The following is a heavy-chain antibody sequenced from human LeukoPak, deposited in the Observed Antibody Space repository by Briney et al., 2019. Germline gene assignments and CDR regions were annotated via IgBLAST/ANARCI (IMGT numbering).Heavy chain of an antibody. CDR3: ARDKILGATLFDC. V-gene: IGHV4-61*01. Sequence: SETLSLTCTVSGGSVSSGSYYWSWIRQPPGKGLEWIGYIYYSGSTNYNPSLKSRVTISVDTSKNQFSLKLSSVTAADTAVYYCARDKILGATLFDCWGQGTLVTVSS. CDR2: IYYSGST. D-gene: IGHD2/OR15-2a*01. J-gene: IGHJ4*02. CDR1: GGSVSSGSYY.